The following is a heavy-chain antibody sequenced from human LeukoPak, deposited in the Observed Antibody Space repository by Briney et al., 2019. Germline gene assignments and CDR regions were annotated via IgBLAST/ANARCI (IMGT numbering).Heavy chain of an antibody. CDR3: ARDGFVGAADY. CDR2: ISGSGGST. Sequence: QTGGSLRLSCAASGFTFSSYAMSWVRQAPGKGLEWVSAISGSGGSTYDADSVKGRFTISRDNSKNTLYLQMNSLRVEDTAVFYCARDGFVGAADYWGQGTLVTVSS. D-gene: IGHD6-13*01. V-gene: IGHV3-23*01. J-gene: IGHJ4*02. CDR1: GFTFSSYA.